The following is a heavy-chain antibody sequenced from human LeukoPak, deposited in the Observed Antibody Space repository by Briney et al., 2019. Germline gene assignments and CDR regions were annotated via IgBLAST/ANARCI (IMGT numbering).Heavy chain of an antibody. J-gene: IGHJ5*02. CDR1: GYTFTGYY. V-gene: IGHV1-2*02. Sequence: ASVKVSCKASGYTFTGYYMHWVRQAPGQGLEWMGWINPNSGGTNYAQKFQGRVTMTRDTSISTAYMELSRLRSDDTAVYYCARERSYDILTGYYNWWFDPWGQGTLVTVSS. D-gene: IGHD3-9*01. CDR2: INPNSGGT. CDR3: ARERSYDILTGYYNWWFDP.